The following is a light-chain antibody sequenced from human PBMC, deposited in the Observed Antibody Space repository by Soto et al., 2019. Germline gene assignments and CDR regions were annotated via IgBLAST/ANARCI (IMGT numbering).Light chain of an antibody. V-gene: IGKV3-11*01. CDR1: QSVGGY. CDR3: KQRRTWPLYT. CDR2: DAS. J-gene: IGKJ2*01. Sequence: EIVLTQSPATLSLSPGERATLSCRASQSVGGYLAWYQQKPGQAPRLLIFDASNRATGIPPRFSGSGSGTDFTLTIGSLQPEDFAVYYCKQRRTWPLYTFGQGTKLEI.